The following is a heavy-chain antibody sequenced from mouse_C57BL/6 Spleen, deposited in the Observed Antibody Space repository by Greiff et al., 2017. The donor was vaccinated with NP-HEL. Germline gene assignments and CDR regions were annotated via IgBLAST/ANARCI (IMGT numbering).Heavy chain of an antibody. CDR1: GFTFSDYY. Sequence: EVKLVESEGGLVQPGSSMKLSCTASGFTFSDYYMAWVRQVPEKGLEWVANINYDGSSTYYLDSLKSRFIISRDNAKNILYLQMSSLKSEDTATYYCARDFDYDGLRYFDVWGTGTTVTVSS. CDR2: INYDGSST. D-gene: IGHD2-4*01. J-gene: IGHJ1*03. V-gene: IGHV5-16*01. CDR3: ARDFDYDGLRYFDV.